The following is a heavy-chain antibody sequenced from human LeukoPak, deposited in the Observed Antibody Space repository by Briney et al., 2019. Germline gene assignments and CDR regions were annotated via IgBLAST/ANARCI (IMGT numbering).Heavy chain of an antibody. Sequence: ASVKVSCKASGGTFSSYATSWVRQAPGQGLEWMGWISAYNGNTDYAQELQGRVTMTTDTSTSTAYMELRSLRSDDTAVYYCARGYCSSTSCEDAFDIWGQGTMVTVSS. J-gene: IGHJ3*02. CDR3: ARGYCSSTSCEDAFDI. CDR1: GGTFSSYA. D-gene: IGHD2-2*01. V-gene: IGHV1-18*01. CDR2: ISAYNGNT.